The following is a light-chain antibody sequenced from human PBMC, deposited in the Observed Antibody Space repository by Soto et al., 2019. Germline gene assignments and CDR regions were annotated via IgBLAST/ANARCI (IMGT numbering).Light chain of an antibody. CDR2: DTS. Sequence: ETVLTQSPGTLSLSPGERATVSCRASQSIGGSYLAWYQQRPGQPPRLLIYDTSKRATGIPDRFSGTGSGTDFTLTISRLEPEDFAVYYCQQYQNSPRTFGQGTKVEIK. CDR3: QQYQNSPRT. J-gene: IGKJ1*01. V-gene: IGKV3-20*01. CDR1: QSIGGSY.